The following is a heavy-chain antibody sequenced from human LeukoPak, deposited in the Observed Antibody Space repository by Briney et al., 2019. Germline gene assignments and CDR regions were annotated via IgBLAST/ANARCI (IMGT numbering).Heavy chain of an antibody. CDR3: ARAARPTNNWFDP. Sequence: GRSLRLSCAASGFTFSSYGMHWVRQAPGKGLEWVAVISYDGSNKYYADSVKGRFTISRDNSKNTLYLQMNSLRAEDTAVYYCARAARPTNNWFDPWGQGTLVTVSS. CDR1: GFTFSSYG. V-gene: IGHV3-30*03. CDR2: ISYDGSNK. D-gene: IGHD6-6*01. J-gene: IGHJ5*02.